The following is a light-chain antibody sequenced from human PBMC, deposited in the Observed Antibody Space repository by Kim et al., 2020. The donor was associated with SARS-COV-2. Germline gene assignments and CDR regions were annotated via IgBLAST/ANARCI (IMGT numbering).Light chain of an antibody. V-gene: IGLV3-19*01. Sequence: SSELTQDPAVSVALGQTVRITCQGDSLRSYYASWYQQKPGQAPVLVIYGKNNRPSGIPDRFSGSSSGNTASLTITGAQAEDEADYYCNSRDSSGNHQVFGGWTQLTVL. CDR1: SLRSYY. CDR2: GKN. J-gene: IGLJ2*01. CDR3: NSRDSSGNHQV.